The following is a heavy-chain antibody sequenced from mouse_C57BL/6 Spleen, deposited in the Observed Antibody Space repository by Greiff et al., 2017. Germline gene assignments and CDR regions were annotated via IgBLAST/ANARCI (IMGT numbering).Heavy chain of an antibody. Sequence: QVQLKQSGAELARPGASVKLSCKASGYTFTSYGISWVKQRTGQGLEWIGEIYPRSGNTYYNEKFKGKATLTADKSSSTAYMELRSLTSEDSAVYFCAREEDDGYYAAYWGQGTLVTVSA. V-gene: IGHV1-81*01. CDR3: AREEDDGYYAAY. CDR1: GYTFTSYG. D-gene: IGHD2-3*01. CDR2: IYPRSGNT. J-gene: IGHJ3*01.